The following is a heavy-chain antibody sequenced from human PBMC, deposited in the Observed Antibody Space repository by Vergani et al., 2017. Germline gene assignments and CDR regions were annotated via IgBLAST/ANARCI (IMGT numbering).Heavy chain of an antibody. J-gene: IGHJ6*02. CDR3: TTVHGYYNWNYRYYCGMDV. Sequence: EVQLVESGGGLVKPGGSLRLSCAASGFTFSNAWMSWVRQAPGKGLEWVGRIKSKTDGGTTDYAAPVKGRFTISRDDSKNTLYLQMNSLKTEDTAVYYCTTVHGYYNWNYRYYCGMDVWGQGTTVTVSS. D-gene: IGHD1-7*01. CDR1: GFTFSNAW. V-gene: IGHV3-15*01. CDR2: IKSKTDGGTT.